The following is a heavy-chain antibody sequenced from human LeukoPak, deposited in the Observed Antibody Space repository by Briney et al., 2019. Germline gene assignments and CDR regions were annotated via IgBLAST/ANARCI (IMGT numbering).Heavy chain of an antibody. D-gene: IGHD2-2*02. CDR1: GFTFSSYA. CDR3: ARAGYCSSTSRYTSDYYYYMDV. J-gene: IGHJ6*03. CDR2: ISSSSSTI. Sequence: PGGSLRLSCAASGFTFSSYAMSWVRQAPGKGLEWVSYISSSSSTIYYADSVKGRFTISRDNAKNSLYLQMNSLRAEDTAVYYCARAGYCSSTSRYTSDYYYYMDVWGKGTTVTVSS. V-gene: IGHV3-48*01.